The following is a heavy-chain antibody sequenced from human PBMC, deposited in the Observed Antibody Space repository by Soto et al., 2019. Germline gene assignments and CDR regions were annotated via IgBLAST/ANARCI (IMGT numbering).Heavy chain of an antibody. CDR3: ARAPFITATTSNWFDP. CDR1: GFTFSSYG. CDR2: IWYDGSNK. V-gene: IGHV3-33*01. Sequence: PGGSLRLSCAASGFTFSSYGMHWVRQAPGKGLEWVAVIWYDGSNKYYADSVKGRFTISRDNSKNTLYLQMNSLRAEDTAVYYCARAPFITATTSNWFDPWGQGTLVTVSS. D-gene: IGHD1-7*01. J-gene: IGHJ5*02.